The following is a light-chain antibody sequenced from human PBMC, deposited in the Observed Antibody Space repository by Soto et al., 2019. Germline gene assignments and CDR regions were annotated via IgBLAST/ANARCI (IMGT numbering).Light chain of an antibody. CDR3: QQYGSSGT. J-gene: IGKJ1*01. V-gene: IGKV3-20*01. CDR1: QSVSNNY. CDR2: GAS. Sequence: EIVFSPSSGTLSLSPGGIATLSCRASQSVSNNYLAWYQQKPGQAPRLLIYGASNRATGIPDRFSGSGSGTDFTLTISRLEPEDFAVYYCQQYGSSGTFGQGTKVDIK.